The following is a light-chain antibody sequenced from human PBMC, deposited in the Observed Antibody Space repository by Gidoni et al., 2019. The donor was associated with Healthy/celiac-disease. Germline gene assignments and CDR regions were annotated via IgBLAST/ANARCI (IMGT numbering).Light chain of an antibody. Sequence: AIQLTQSPSSLSASVGDRVTIPCRASQGISSALAWYQQKPGKAPKLLIYDASSLESGVPSRFSGSGSGTDFTLTISSLQPEDFATYYWQQFNSYLITFGQGTRLEIK. CDR2: DAS. CDR3: QQFNSYLIT. CDR1: QGISSA. J-gene: IGKJ5*01. V-gene: IGKV1-13*02.